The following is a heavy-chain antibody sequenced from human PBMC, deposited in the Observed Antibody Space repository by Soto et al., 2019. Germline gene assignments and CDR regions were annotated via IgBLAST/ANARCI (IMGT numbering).Heavy chain of an antibody. CDR2: IIPIFGTA. D-gene: IGHD5-12*01. CDR3: ARGAGIVATIAYYYYGMDV. J-gene: IGHJ6*02. V-gene: IGHV1-69*12. CDR1: GGTFSRYA. Sequence: QVQLVQSGAEVKKPGSSVKVSCKASGGTFSRYAISWVRQAPGQGLEWMGGIIPIFGTANYAQKFQGRVTITADESTSTAYMELSSLRSEDTAVYYCARGAGIVATIAYYYYGMDVWGQGTTVTVSS.